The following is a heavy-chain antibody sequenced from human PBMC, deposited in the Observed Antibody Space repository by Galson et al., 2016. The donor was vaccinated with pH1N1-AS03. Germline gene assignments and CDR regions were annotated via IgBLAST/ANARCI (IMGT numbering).Heavy chain of an antibody. CDR2: IYSGSTT. Sequence: SLRLSCAASGFTVSSKYMSWVRRAPGKGLEWVSVIYSGSTTYYADSVKGRFTISRDNSKNTLYLQMYSLRAEDTAVYYCARHPRVNWNYGEPFDYYGQGTLVTISS. CDR1: GFTVSSKY. CDR3: ARHPRVNWNYGEPFDY. V-gene: IGHV3-66*04. J-gene: IGHJ4*02. D-gene: IGHD1-7*01.